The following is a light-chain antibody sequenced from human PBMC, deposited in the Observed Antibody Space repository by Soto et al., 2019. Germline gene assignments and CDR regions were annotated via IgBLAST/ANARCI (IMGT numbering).Light chain of an antibody. CDR3: HQYNIYSPP. V-gene: IGKV1-5*01. J-gene: IGKJ3*01. CDR2: DAS. Sequence: GERVSITCRASQSVSNWLAWYQQKPGKAPELLIYDASSLESGVPSRFSGSGSGTQFTLTISRLQPDDFATYYCHQYNIYSPPFGPVTNVDI. CDR1: QSVSNW.